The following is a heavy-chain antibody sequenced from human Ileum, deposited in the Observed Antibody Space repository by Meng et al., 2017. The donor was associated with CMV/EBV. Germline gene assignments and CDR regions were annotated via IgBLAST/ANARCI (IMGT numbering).Heavy chain of an antibody. J-gene: IGHJ4*02. CDR2: LTPDGRDT. CDR1: GFTFSTSW. CDR3: ARVPRSDLAY. V-gene: IGHV3-7*01. Sequence: GGSLRLSCEASGFTFSTSWMHWIRQAPGKGLEWVAILTPDGRDTYYVDSVKGRFTISRDNAKDSLYLQMNSLRAEDTALYYCARVPRSDLAYWGQGTLVTVSS.